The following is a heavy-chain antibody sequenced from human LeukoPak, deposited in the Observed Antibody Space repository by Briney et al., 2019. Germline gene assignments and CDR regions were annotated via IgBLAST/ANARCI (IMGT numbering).Heavy chain of an antibody. V-gene: IGHV1-3*01. J-gene: IGHJ5*02. CDR3: ARDSAYGSGSYHWFDP. CDR1: GYTFTSYA. CDR2: XXAGNGNT. D-gene: IGHD3-10*01. Sequence: ASVKVSCKASGYTFTSYAMHWVRQAPGQRLEWXXXXXAGNGNTKYSQKFQGRVTITRDTSASTAYMELSSLRSEDTAVYYCARDSAYGSGSYHWFDPWGQGTLVTVSS.